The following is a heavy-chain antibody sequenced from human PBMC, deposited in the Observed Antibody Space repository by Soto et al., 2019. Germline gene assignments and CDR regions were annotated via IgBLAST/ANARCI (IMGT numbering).Heavy chain of an antibody. D-gene: IGHD3-10*01. Sequence: EVQLVESGGGLVQPGGSLRLSCAASGFTFSTYWMHGVRQAPGKGLVWVSRINYDGSSTDYADSVKGRFTISRDNAKNTLYLQMNTLTAEDTAVYYCTRGPRPTSVGTGAYWGQGTLVTVSS. CDR2: INYDGSST. CDR1: GFTFSTYW. J-gene: IGHJ4*02. CDR3: TRGPRPTSVGTGAY. V-gene: IGHV3-74*01.